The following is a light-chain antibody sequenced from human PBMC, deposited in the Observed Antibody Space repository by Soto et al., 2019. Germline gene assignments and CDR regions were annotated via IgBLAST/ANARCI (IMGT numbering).Light chain of an antibody. Sequence: QSVLTQPPSVSAAPGQKVTISCSGSSSNIASNFVSCYQQLAGTAPKLLIYDNNRRPSGIPDRFSGSKSGASATLGITGLQTGHEDDYYCATWDNNLSAGVFGGGTKLTVL. V-gene: IGLV1-51*01. CDR2: DNN. CDR1: SSNIASNF. CDR3: ATWDNNLSAGV. J-gene: IGLJ3*02.